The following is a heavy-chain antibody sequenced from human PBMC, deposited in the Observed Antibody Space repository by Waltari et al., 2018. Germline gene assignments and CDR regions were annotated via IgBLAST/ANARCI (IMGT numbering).Heavy chain of an antibody. D-gene: IGHD5-12*01. V-gene: IGHV4-34*01. CDR3: ARVSGYSGYDYMRGTRGYFQH. CDR1: GGSFSGYY. CDR2: INHSGST. Sequence: QVQLQQWGAGLLKPSETLSLTCAVYGGSFSGYYWSVIRQPPGKGLEWIGEINHSGSTNYNPSLKSRVTISVDTSKNQFSLKLSSVTAADTAVYYCARVSGYSGYDYMRGTRGYFQHWGQGTLVTVSS. J-gene: IGHJ1*01.